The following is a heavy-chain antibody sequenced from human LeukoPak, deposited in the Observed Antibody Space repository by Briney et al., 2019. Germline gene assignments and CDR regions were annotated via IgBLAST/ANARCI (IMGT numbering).Heavy chain of an antibody. CDR3: ARGLVVPAAMLVVGAFDI. J-gene: IGHJ3*02. Sequence: GASVKVSCKASGYTFTGYFIHWVRQAPGQGLEWMGWINPKSGGTNYQQKFQGRVTMTRDTSISTAYMELSRLRSDDTAVYYCARGLVVPAAMLVVGAFDIWAEGPMVAVSS. V-gene: IGHV1-2*02. CDR1: GYTFTGYF. D-gene: IGHD2-2*01. CDR2: INPKSGGT.